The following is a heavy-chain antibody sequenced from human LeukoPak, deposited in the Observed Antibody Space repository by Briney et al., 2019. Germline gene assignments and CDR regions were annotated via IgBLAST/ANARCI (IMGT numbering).Heavy chain of an antibody. CDR2: IYYSGST. D-gene: IGHD2-15*01. V-gene: IGHV4-31*03. Sequence: PSQTLSLTCTVSGGSISSGGYYWSWIRQHPGKGLEWIGYIYYSGSTYYNPPLKSRVTISVDTSKNQFSLKPSSVTAADMAVYYCAGLVVAATTVDYWGQGTLVTVSS. J-gene: IGHJ4*02. CDR3: AGLVVAATTVDY. CDR1: GGSISSGGYY.